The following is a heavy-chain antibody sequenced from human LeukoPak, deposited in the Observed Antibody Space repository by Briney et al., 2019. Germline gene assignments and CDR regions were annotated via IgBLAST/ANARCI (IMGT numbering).Heavy chain of an antibody. Sequence: SETLSLTCTVSGGSISSSSYYWGSIRRPPGRGLECIVYIYLSGSTKYNPSLTSRVTISVDTSKNQFSLKLSSVTPADTAVYYCARTVPLSYYYDSSGYYYDYWGQGTLVTVSS. CDR2: IYLSGST. V-gene: IGHV4-61*05. CDR1: GGSISSSSYY. J-gene: IGHJ4*02. D-gene: IGHD3-22*01. CDR3: ARTVPLSYYYDSSGYYYDY.